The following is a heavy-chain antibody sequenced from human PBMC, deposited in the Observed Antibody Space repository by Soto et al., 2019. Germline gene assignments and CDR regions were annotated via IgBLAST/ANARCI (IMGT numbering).Heavy chain of an antibody. D-gene: IGHD3-3*01. CDR2: ISSSGSTI. CDR3: ARADKGYDFWSGYHRWFDP. V-gene: IGHV3-48*03. CDR1: GFTFSSYE. Sequence: GSLRLSCAASGFTFSSYEMNWVRQAPGKGLEWVSYISSSGSTIYYADSVKGRFTISRDNAKNSLYLQMNSLRAEDTAVYYCARADKGYDFWSGYHRWFDPWGQGTLVTVS. J-gene: IGHJ5*02.